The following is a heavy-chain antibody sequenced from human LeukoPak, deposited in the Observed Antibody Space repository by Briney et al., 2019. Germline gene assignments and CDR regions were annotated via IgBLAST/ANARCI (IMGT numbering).Heavy chain of an antibody. V-gene: IGHV3-48*01. J-gene: IGHJ4*02. CDR3: ARLYSGYDLGY. CDR2: ISSSSSTI. CDR1: GFTFSSYS. Sequence: GGSLRLSCAASGFTFSSYSMNWVRQAPGKGLEWVSYISSSSSTIYYADSVKGRFTISRDNAKNSLYLQMNSLRAEDTAVYYCARLYSGYDLGYWGQGTLVTVSS. D-gene: IGHD5-12*01.